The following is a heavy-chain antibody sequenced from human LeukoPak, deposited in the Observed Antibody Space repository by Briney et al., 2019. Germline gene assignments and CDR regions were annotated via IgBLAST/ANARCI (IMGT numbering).Heavy chain of an antibody. CDR2: IYYSGST. V-gene: IGHV4-39*01. D-gene: IGHD6-19*01. CDR3: ARHVDSSGWYRSYFDY. CDR1: GGSISSSSYY. J-gene: IGHJ4*02. Sequence: SETLSLTCTVSGGSISSSSYYWGWIRQPPGKGLEWIGSIYYSGSTYYNPSLKGRVTISVDTSKNQFSLKLSSVSAADTAVYYCARHVDSSGWYRSYFDYWGQGTLVTVSS.